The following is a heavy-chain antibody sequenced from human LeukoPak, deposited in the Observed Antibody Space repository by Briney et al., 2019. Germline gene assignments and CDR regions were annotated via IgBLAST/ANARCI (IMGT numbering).Heavy chain of an antibody. CDR1: GGSFSGYY. D-gene: IGHD3-10*01. CDR3: ARVLPYYHGSGSPDIRKAFDAFDI. Sequence: SETLSLTCAVYGGSFSGYYWSWIRQPPGKGLEWIGEINHSGSTNYNPSLKSRVTISVDTSKNQFSLKLSSVTAADTAVYYCARVLPYYHGSGSPDIRKAFDAFDIWAKGQWSPSL. V-gene: IGHV4-34*01. J-gene: IGHJ3*02. CDR2: INHSGST.